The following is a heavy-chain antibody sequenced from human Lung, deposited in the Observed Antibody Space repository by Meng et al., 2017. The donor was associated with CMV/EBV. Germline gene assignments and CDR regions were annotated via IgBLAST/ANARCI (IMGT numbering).Heavy chain of an antibody. Sequence: ASXXVSXKASGFTFTGYYMHWVRQAPGKGLEWMGWINPNSGGTNYVQKFQGRVTMTRDTSISTVYMELSRLKYDDTAVYYCARDGTQEWLGYNGFDPWGQGTXVTVSS. D-gene: IGHD5-18*01. CDR2: INPNSGGT. J-gene: IGHJ5*02. CDR3: ARDGTQEWLGYNGFDP. V-gene: IGHV1-2*02. CDR1: GFTFTGYY.